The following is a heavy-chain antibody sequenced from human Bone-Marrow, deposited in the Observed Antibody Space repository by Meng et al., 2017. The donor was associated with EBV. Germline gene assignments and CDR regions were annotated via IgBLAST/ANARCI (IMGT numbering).Heavy chain of an antibody. CDR3: ATSNNWSDFHY. Sequence: QVQLVQSGSELKKPGASVKVSCKTSGYTFTSYTLNWVRQAPGQGLEWMGWINTNTGNPTYALGFTGRIVFPLDTSVSTAYLQISSLKADDTGVYYCATSNNWSDFHYWGQGTLVTVSS. V-gene: IGHV7-4-1*02. J-gene: IGHJ4*02. D-gene: IGHD1-1*01. CDR2: INTNTGNP. CDR1: GYTFTSYT.